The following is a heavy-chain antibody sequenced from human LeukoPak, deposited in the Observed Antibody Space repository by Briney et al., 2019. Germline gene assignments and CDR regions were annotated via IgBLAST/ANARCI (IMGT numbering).Heavy chain of an antibody. CDR3: ARDLVTVTKGFDI. Sequence: SETLSLTCTVSGGSISNYYWSWIRQPPGKGLERIGYIYYTGTTNYNPSLKSRVTISLDTSKNQFSLKLSSVTAADTAVYYCARDLVTVTKGFDIWGQGTMVSVS. CDR1: GGSISNYY. J-gene: IGHJ3*02. V-gene: IGHV4-59*01. D-gene: IGHD4-17*01. CDR2: IYYTGTT.